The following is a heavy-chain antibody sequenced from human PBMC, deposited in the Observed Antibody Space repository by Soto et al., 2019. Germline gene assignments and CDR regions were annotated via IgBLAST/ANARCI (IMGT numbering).Heavy chain of an antibody. CDR1: GINLSDYY. Sequence: QVQLVESGGGLVKPGGSLRLSCAASGINLSDYYMSWIRQAPGKGLEWVSYISRSGGTIHYTDSVKGRFTISRDNAKNSLYLQMNRLRAEDTAVYYCARSRHHEYCVYEEDFDYWGQGTLVTVSS. CDR3: ARSRHHEYCVYEEDFDY. D-gene: IGHD5-12*01. V-gene: IGHV3-11*01. J-gene: IGHJ4*02. CDR2: ISRSGGTI.